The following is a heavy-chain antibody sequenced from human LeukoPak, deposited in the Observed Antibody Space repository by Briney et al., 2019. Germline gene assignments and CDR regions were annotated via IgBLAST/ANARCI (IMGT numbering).Heavy chain of an antibody. V-gene: IGHV1-18*01. CDR2: ISAYNGNT. CDR3: ARGNYDILTGYDAFGI. D-gene: IGHD3-9*01. J-gene: IGHJ3*02. CDR1: GYTFTSYG. Sequence: ASVKVSCKASGYTFTSYGISWVRQAPGQGLEWMGWISAYNGNTNYAQKLQGRVTMTTDTSTSTAYMELRSLRSDDTAVYYCARGNYDILTGYDAFGIWGQGTMVTVSS.